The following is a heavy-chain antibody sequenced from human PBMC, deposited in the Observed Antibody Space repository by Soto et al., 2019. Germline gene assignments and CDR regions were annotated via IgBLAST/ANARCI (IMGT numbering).Heavy chain of an antibody. CDR2: ISSSSTI. D-gene: IGHD5-12*01. Sequence: GGSLRLSCAASGFTFSSYSMNWVRQAPGKGLEWVSYISSSSTIYYADSVKGRFTISRDNAKNSLYLQMNSLRDEDTAVYYCARESGSWFGAFDIWGQGTMVTVS. V-gene: IGHV3-48*02. CDR1: GFTFSSYS. J-gene: IGHJ3*02. CDR3: ARESGSWFGAFDI.